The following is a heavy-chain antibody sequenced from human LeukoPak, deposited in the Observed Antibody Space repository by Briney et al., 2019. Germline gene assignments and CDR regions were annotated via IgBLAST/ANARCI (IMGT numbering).Heavy chain of an antibody. V-gene: IGHV3-23*01. CDR3: AKALRKYYGSGSYYSRVYYFDY. J-gene: IGHJ4*02. CDR2: ISGSGGST. D-gene: IGHD3-10*01. Sequence: GGSLSLSCAASGFTFSSYAMSWVRQAPGKGLEWVSAISGSGGSTYYADSVKGRFTISRDNSKNTLYLQMNSLRAEDTAVYYCAKALRKYYGSGSYYSRVYYFDYWGQGTLVTVSS. CDR1: GFTFSSYA.